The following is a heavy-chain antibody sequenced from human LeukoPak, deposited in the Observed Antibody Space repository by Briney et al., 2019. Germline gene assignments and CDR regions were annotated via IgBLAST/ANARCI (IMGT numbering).Heavy chain of an antibody. CDR3: ARRLNSSWYAGQYDY. Sequence: PSETLSLTCTVSGVSIISSSYYWGWICQSPGKGLEWIGSIYYSGSTNYNPFLKSRVTISVDTSKDQFSLKLSSVTAADTAVYYCARRLNSSWYAGQYDYWGQGTLVTVSS. CDR2: IYYSGST. D-gene: IGHD6-13*01. J-gene: IGHJ4*02. V-gene: IGHV4-39*01. CDR1: GVSIISSSYY.